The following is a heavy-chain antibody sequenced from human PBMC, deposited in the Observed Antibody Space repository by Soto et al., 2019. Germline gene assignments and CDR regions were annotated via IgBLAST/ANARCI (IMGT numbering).Heavy chain of an antibody. D-gene: IGHD3-22*01. CDR2: ISYDGRNK. CDR1: GLTFSSYG. CDR3: AQDTYYHDTSGYYTFDY. J-gene: IGHJ4*02. Sequence: GGSLRLSCAASGLTFSSYGMHWVRQAPGRGLEWVAGISYDGRNKYYVDSVKGRFTISRDNSRNTLDLQMNSLRVEDTAVFYCAQDTYYHDTSGYYTFDYWGQGTLVTVSS. V-gene: IGHV3-30*18.